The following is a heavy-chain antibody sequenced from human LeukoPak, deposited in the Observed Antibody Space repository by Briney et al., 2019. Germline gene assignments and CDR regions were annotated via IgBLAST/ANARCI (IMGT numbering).Heavy chain of an antibody. CDR1: GFTFSSYS. J-gene: IGHJ4*02. CDR2: IKQDGGEK. Sequence: GGSLRLSCAASGFTFSSYSMSWVRQAPGKGLEWVANIKQDGGEKYYQDSVKGRFTISRDNAKKSLYLQMNSLRAEDTAVYYCARLPPLWFGELLSYYFDYWGQGTLVTVSS. V-gene: IGHV3-7*01. D-gene: IGHD3-10*01. CDR3: ARLPPLWFGELLSYYFDY.